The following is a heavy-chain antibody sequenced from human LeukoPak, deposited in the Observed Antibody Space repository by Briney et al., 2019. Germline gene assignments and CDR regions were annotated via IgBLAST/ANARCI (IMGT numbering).Heavy chain of an antibody. CDR2: ISGSGDST. J-gene: IGHJ6*03. V-gene: IGHV3-23*01. D-gene: IGHD6-13*01. CDR1: GFTFSSYA. CDR3: AKDRVAAVYYYMDV. Sequence: PGGSLRLSCAASGFTFSSYAMSWVRRAPGKGLEWVTAISGSGDSTYYADSVKGRFTISRDNSKNTLYLQMNRLRAEDTAVYYCAKDRVAAVYYYMDVWGKGTTVTVSS.